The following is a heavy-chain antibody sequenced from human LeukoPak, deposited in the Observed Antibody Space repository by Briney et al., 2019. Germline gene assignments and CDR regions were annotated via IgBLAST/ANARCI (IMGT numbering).Heavy chain of an antibody. CDR3: ARRTGYCSRGSCYSNAFDI. V-gene: IGHV4-59*01. J-gene: IGHJ3*02. D-gene: IGHD2-15*01. CDR1: GGSISSYH. CDR2: IYYTGST. Sequence: PSETLSLTCSVSGGSISSYHWSWIRQPPGKGLEWIGYIYYTGSTNYNPSLKSRVTISVDTSKNQFSLKLSSVTAADTAVYYCARRTGYCSRGSCYSNAFDIWAKGQWSPSLQ.